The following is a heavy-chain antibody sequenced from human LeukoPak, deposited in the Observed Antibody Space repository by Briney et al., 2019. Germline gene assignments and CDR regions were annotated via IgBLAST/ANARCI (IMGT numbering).Heavy chain of an antibody. Sequence: GGSLRLSCAASGFTFSSYGMHWVRQAPGKGLVWVSRISPDGSTTGHADSVKGRFTTSRDNAKNTLFLQMNSLRAEDTAVYYCTRDFDFSSAIWGQGTLVTVSS. CDR3: TRDFDFSSAI. D-gene: IGHD3-3*01. CDR2: ISPDGSTT. J-gene: IGHJ4*02. V-gene: IGHV3-74*01. CDR1: GFTFSSYG.